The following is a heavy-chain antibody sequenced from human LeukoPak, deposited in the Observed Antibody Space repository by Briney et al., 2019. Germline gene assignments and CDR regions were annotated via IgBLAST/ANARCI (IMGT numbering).Heavy chain of an antibody. Sequence: SETLSLTCAVYGGSFSGYYWSWIRQPPGKGLEWIGEINHSGSTNYNPSLKSRVTISVDTSKNQFSLKLSPVTAADTAVYYCARGYRYSSSWYKGGWFDPWGQGTLVTVSS. J-gene: IGHJ5*02. D-gene: IGHD6-13*01. V-gene: IGHV4-34*01. CDR3: ARGYRYSSSWYKGGWFDP. CDR2: INHSGST. CDR1: GGSFSGYY.